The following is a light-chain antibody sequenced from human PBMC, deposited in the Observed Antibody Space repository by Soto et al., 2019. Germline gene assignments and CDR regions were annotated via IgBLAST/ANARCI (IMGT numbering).Light chain of an antibody. J-gene: IGKJ1*01. CDR3: QQYGNSLRT. Sequence: EIVLTQSPATLSLSPGEIATLSCRASQSVSSYLAWYQQKPGQAPRLLIHGASSRAPGIPDRFSGSGSGTDFTLTISRLEPEDFAVYYCQQYGNSLRTFGQGTKVDIK. V-gene: IGKV3-20*01. CDR2: GAS. CDR1: QSVSSY.